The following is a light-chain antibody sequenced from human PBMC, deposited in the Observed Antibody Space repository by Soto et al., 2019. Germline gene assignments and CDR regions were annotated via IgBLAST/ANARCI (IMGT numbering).Light chain of an antibody. Sequence: QSVLTQPASVSGSPGQSITISCTGTSSDVGGHNYVSWYQQHPGKAPKLMIYEVSNRPSGVSNRSSGSKSGNTASLTISGLQAEDEADYYCSSYTSSSTLYVFGTGTKVTVL. V-gene: IGLV2-14*01. J-gene: IGLJ1*01. CDR1: SSDVGGHNY. CDR3: SSYTSSSTLYV. CDR2: EVS.